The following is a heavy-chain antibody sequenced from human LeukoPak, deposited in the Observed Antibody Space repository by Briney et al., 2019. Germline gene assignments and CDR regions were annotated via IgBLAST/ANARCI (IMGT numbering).Heavy chain of an antibody. CDR3: ARMGDSSGLRYYYYYFGMDV. CDR1: GYSFTSYW. CDR2: IYPGDSDT. V-gene: IGHV5-51*01. D-gene: IGHD3-22*01. Sequence: GESLKISCKGSGYSFTSYWIGWVRQMPGKGLEWMVIIYPGDSDTRYSPSFQGQVTISADKSISTAYLQWSSLKASDTAMYYCARMGDSSGLRYYYYYFGMDVWGQGTTVTVSS. J-gene: IGHJ6*02.